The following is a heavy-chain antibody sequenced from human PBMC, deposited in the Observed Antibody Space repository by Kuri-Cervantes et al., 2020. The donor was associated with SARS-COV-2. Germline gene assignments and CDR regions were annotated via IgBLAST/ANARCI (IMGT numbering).Heavy chain of an antibody. V-gene: IGHV3-11*04. CDR3: ARVAGEGPIYYYYMDV. CDR1: GFTFSDFC. Sequence: GGSLRLSCAASGFTFSDFCMSWIRQAPGKGLEWVSYISSSGSNIYYADSVKGRFTISRDNAKNSLYLEMNSLRGEDTAVYYCARVAGEGPIYYYYMDVWGKGTTVTVSS. J-gene: IGHJ6*03. CDR2: ISSSGSNI. D-gene: IGHD2-21*01.